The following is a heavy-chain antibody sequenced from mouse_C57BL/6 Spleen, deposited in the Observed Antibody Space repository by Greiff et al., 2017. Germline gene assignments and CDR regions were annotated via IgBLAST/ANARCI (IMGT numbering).Heavy chain of an antibody. CDR3: ARLETAQSTTDAMDY. D-gene: IGHD3-2*02. CDR2: IYPRSGNT. Sequence: VQLQQSGAELARPGASVKLSCKASGYTFTSYGISWVKQRTGQGLEWIGEIYPRSGNTYYNKKFQGKATLTADKSSRTAYMELRSLTSEDSAVYFCARLETAQSTTDAMDYWGQGTSVTVSS. J-gene: IGHJ4*01. V-gene: IGHV1-81*01. CDR1: GYTFTSYG.